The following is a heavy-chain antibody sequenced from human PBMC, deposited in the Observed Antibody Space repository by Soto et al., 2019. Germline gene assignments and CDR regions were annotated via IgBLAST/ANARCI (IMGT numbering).Heavy chain of an antibody. CDR2: IYYSGST. V-gene: IGHV4-59*01. CDR1: GGSISSYY. J-gene: IGHJ4*02. D-gene: IGHD3-10*01. CDR3: AGGVRDDKADY. Sequence: QVQLQESGPGLVKPSETLSLTCTVSGGSISSYYWSWIRQPPGKGLEWIGYIYYSGSTNYNPSLKSRVPISVDTSKNQFSLKLSSVTAADTAVYYCAGGVRDDKADYWGQGTLVTVSS.